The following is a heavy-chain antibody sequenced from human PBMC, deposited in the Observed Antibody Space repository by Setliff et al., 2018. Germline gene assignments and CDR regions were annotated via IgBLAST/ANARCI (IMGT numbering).Heavy chain of an antibody. Sequence: PSETLSLTCTVSGGSISSYYWSWIRRPAGKGLEWIGHTYIGGSANYNPSLKSRVTMSIDTSKNQFSLKLNSVTAADMAVYYCAREQWLDPPGYYYMDVWAKGTTVTVSS. CDR2: TYIGGSA. J-gene: IGHJ6*03. CDR3: AREQWLDPPGYYYMDV. D-gene: IGHD6-19*01. CDR1: GGSISSYY. V-gene: IGHV4-4*07.